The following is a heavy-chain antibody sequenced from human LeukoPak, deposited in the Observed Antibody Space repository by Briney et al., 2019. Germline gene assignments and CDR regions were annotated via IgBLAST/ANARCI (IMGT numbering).Heavy chain of an antibody. CDR2: IIPIFGTA. D-gene: IGHD3-10*01. CDR1: GGTFSSYA. V-gene: IGHV1-69*13. Sequence: GASVKVSCKASGGTFSSYAISWVRQAPGQGLEWMGGIIPIFGTANYAQKFQGRVTITADESTSTAYMELSSLRSEDTAVYYCARGTLGSGPAPYGMDVWGQGTTVTVSS. J-gene: IGHJ6*02. CDR3: ARGTLGSGPAPYGMDV.